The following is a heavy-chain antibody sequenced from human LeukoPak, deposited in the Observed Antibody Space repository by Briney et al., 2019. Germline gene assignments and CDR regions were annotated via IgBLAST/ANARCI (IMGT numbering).Heavy chain of an antibody. J-gene: IGHJ4*02. D-gene: IGHD3-3*01. CDR1: GYTFTSYD. V-gene: IGHV1-8*03. CDR3: VRGGALYYDFWD. Sequence: ASVKVSCKASGYTFTSYDINWVRQATGQGLEWMGWMNPNSGNTGYAQKFQGRVTITRNTSISTAYMELSSLRSEDTAVYYCVRGGALYYDFWDWGQGTLVTVSS. CDR2: MNPNSGNT.